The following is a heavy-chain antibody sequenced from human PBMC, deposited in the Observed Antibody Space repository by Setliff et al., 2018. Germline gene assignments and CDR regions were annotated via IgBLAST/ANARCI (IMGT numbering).Heavy chain of an antibody. V-gene: IGHV4-4*08. J-gene: IGHJ3*02. CDR3: VLGARDAFDI. CDR1: GGSISSYY. CDR2: IYTSGST. Sequence: SETLSLTCTVSGGSISSYYWSWIRQPPGKGLEWIGYIYTSGSTNYNPSLKSRVTISVDTSKNQFSLRLTSVTAADTAVYYCVLGARDAFDIWGRGTMVTVSS. D-gene: IGHD2-15*01.